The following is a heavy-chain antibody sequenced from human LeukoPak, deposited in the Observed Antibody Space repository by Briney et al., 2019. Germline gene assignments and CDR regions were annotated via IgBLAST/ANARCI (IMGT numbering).Heavy chain of an antibody. J-gene: IGHJ2*01. CDR3: ARVVTPYWYLDL. CDR2: IYTTGST. CDR1: SDSMKGYC. Sequence: SETLSLTCTVSSDSMKGYCWSWIRQPAGRGLEWIGRIYTTGSTNYNPSLKSRVSMSVDKFKNQFSLKLSSVTAADTAVYYCARVVTPYWYLDLWGRGTLVSVSS. V-gene: IGHV4-4*07. D-gene: IGHD4-23*01.